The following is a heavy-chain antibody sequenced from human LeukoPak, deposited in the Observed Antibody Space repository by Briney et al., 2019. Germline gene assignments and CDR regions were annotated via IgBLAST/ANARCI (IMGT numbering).Heavy chain of an antibody. CDR2: ISAYNGNT. CDR1: GGTFSSYA. J-gene: IGHJ3*02. Sequence: GSSVKVSCKASGGTFSSYAISWVRQAPGQGLEWMGWISAYNGNTNYAQKLQGRVTMTTDTSTGTAYMELRSLRSDDTAVYYCARDRRGPYYYDSSGYYLGDAFDIWGQGTMVTVSS. V-gene: IGHV1-18*01. D-gene: IGHD3-22*01. CDR3: ARDRRGPYYYDSSGYYLGDAFDI.